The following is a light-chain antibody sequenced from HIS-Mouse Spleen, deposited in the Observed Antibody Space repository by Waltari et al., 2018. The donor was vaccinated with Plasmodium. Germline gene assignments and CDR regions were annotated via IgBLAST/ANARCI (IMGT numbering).Light chain of an antibody. Sequence: AIWMTQSPSLLSASTGDRVTISCRMSQGISIYLAWYQQKPGKAPELLIYAASTLQSGVPSRFSGSGSGTDFTLTISCLQSEDFATYYCQQYYSFPQTFGQGTKVEIK. CDR2: AAS. V-gene: IGKV1D-8*02. J-gene: IGKJ1*01. CDR1: QGISIY. CDR3: QQYYSFPQT.